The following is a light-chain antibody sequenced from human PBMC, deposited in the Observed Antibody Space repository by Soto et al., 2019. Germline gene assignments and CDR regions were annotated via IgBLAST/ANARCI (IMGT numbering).Light chain of an antibody. V-gene: IGLV2-11*01. CDR3: CSYAGSYTLV. J-gene: IGLJ3*02. CDR2: DVS. CDR1: SSDIGGYNY. Sequence: QSALTQPRSVSGSPGQSVTISCTGTSSDIGGYNYVSWFQHHPGKAPKLMIYDVSKRPSGVIDRFSGSKSSNTASLTISGLQAEDEADYYCCSYAGSYTLVFGGGNKLTVL.